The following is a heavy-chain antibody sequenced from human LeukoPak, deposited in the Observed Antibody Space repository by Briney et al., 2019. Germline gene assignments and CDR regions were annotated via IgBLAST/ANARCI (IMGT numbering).Heavy chain of an antibody. CDR1: GDSISSDSYY. CDR2: IYISGSI. D-gene: IGHD3-10*01. V-gene: IGHV4-61*02. CDR3: ARDRGAPFDY. Sequence: SETLSLTCTVSGDSISSDSYYWSWIRQPAGKGLEWIGRIYISGSINHNPSLKSRVTISVDTSKNQFSLKLSSVTAADTAVYYCARDRGAPFDYWGHGTVVTVSS. J-gene: IGHJ4*01.